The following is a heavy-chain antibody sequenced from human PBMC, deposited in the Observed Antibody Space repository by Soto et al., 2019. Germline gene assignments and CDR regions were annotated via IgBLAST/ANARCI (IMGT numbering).Heavy chain of an antibody. D-gene: IGHD6-13*01. CDR1: GGSVSSGSYY. J-gene: IGHJ6*02. CDR3: ARGSIAASGTNYHCGMDV. V-gene: IGHV4-61*01. CDR2: IYHGETT. Sequence: QVQLQESGPGLVKPSETLSLTCTVSGGSVSSGSYYWSWIRQPPGLGLEWIGYIYHGETTNYNPSLKSRVTISRDTSKKQFSRKSSSGTAAATAVNYCARGSIAASGTNYHCGMDVWGQGTTVTVSS.